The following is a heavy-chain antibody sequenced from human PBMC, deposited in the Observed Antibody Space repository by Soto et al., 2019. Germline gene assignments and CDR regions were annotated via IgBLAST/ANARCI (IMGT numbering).Heavy chain of an antibody. J-gene: IGHJ6*03. CDR1: GFTFSSYS. Sequence: GGSLRLSCAASGFTFSSYSMNWVRQAPGKGLEWVSAISSSGGSTYYADSVKGRFTISRDNSKNTLYLQMNSLRAEDTAVYYCAKGQAFCGGDCSKRNNYYYYYMDVWGKGTTVTVSS. V-gene: IGHV3-23*01. CDR3: AKGQAFCGGDCSKRNNYYYYYMDV. D-gene: IGHD2-21*01. CDR2: ISSSGGST.